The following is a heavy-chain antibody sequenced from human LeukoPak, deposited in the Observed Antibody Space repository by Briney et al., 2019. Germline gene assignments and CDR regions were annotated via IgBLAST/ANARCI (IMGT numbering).Heavy chain of an antibody. CDR1: GFTFSSYG. Sequence: GGSLRLSCAASGFTFSSYGMHWVRQAPGKGLEWVAVIWYDGSNKYYADSVKGRFTISRDNSKNTLYLQMNSLRPEDTAVYYCARDRIAAAGTDYDYWGQGVLVTVSS. CDR2: IWYDGSNK. D-gene: IGHD6-13*01. J-gene: IGHJ4*02. CDR3: ARDRIAAAGTDYDY. V-gene: IGHV3-33*01.